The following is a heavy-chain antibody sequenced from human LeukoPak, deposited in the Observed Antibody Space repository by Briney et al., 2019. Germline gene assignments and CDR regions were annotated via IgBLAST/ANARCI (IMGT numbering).Heavy chain of an antibody. Sequence: PGGSLRLSCAASGFIFSVYYMGWIRQAPGKGLEWVSYISGSGSTIFYADSVKGRFTISRDNAKNSMHLQMNSLRAEDTAVYYCGRDFGLSGTKRSFDIWGQGTMVTVSS. CDR2: ISGSGSTI. CDR1: GFIFSVYY. V-gene: IGHV3-11*01. J-gene: IGHJ3*02. D-gene: IGHD1-7*01. CDR3: GRDFGLSGTKRSFDI.